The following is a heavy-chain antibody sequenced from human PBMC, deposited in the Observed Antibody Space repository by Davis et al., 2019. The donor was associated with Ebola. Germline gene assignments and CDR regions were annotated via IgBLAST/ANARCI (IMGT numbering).Heavy chain of an antibody. CDR3: ASSGLNWGNYYFDY. J-gene: IGHJ4*02. Sequence: ESLKLSCAASGFTFSSYAMSWVRQAPGKGLEWVSAISGSGGSTYYADSVKGRFTISRDNSKNTLYLQMNSLRAEDTAVYYCASSGLNWGNYYFDYWGQGTLVTVSS. CDR1: GFTFSSYA. CDR2: ISGSGGST. V-gene: IGHV3-23*01. D-gene: IGHD7-27*01.